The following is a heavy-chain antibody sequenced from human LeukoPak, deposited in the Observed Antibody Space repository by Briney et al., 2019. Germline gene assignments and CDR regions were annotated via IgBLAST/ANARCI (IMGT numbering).Heavy chain of an antibody. CDR1: GGSISSGGYY. Sequence: SETLSLTCTVSGGSISSGGYYWSWIRQHPGKGLEWIGYIYYSGSTYYNPSLKSRVTISVDTSKNQFSLKLSSVTAADTAVYYCARLIVVVAATNWFNPWGQGTLVTVSS. CDR3: ARLIVVVAATNWFNP. V-gene: IGHV4-31*03. J-gene: IGHJ5*02. CDR2: IYYSGST. D-gene: IGHD2-15*01.